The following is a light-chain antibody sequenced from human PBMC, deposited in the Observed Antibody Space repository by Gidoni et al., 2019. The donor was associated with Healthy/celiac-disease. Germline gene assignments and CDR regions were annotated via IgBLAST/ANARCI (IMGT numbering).Light chain of an antibody. CDR1: QSISSW. Sequence: DIQMTQSPSTLSASVGDRVTITCRASQSISSWLAWYQQKPGKAPKLLIYDASSLESGVPSRFSGSGSGTEFTLTISSLQPDDFATYYCQQYNSYSVFXQXTKVEIK. V-gene: IGKV1-5*01. J-gene: IGKJ1*01. CDR3: QQYNSYSV. CDR2: DAS.